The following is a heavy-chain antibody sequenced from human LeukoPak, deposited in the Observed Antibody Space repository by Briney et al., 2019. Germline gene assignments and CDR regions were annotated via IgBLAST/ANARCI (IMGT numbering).Heavy chain of an antibody. Sequence: GASVKVSCKASGGTFSSYTISWERQAPGQGLEWMGRIIPILGIANYAQKFQGRVTITADKSTSTVYMELSSLRSEDTAVYYCARRGRDGYNYRSGPIDYWGQGTLVTVSS. CDR3: ARRGRDGYNYRSGPIDY. CDR1: GGTFSSYT. CDR2: IIPILGIA. V-gene: IGHV1-69*02. D-gene: IGHD5-24*01. J-gene: IGHJ4*02.